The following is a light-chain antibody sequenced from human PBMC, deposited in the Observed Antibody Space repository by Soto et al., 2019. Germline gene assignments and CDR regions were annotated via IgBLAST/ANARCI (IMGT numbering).Light chain of an antibody. J-gene: IGKJ2*01. CDR1: QSVSDN. Sequence: EIVMTQSPATLSVSPGERVTLSCRASQSVSDNLAWYQQKPGQAPRLLIYGDSTRAAGIPARFSGSGSGTEFTLTISSLQSEDFAIYYCQQYGSSPPYTFGQGTKVDIK. CDR2: GDS. CDR3: QQYGSSPPYT. V-gene: IGKV3D-15*01.